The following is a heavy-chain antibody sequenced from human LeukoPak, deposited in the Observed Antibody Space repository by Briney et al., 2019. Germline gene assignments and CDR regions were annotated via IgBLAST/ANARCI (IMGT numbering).Heavy chain of an antibody. CDR1: GFTFSSYS. CDR3: ARDLSSAYVWPPYNWFDP. CDR2: ISSSSSTI. J-gene: IGHJ5*02. D-gene: IGHD3-22*01. V-gene: IGHV3-48*01. Sequence: GGSLRLSCAASGFTFSSYSMNWVRQAPGKGLEWVSYISSSSSTIYYADSVKGRFTISRDQSKNTVYLQMNSLRAEDTAVYYCARDLSSAYVWPPYNWFDPWGQGTLVTVSS.